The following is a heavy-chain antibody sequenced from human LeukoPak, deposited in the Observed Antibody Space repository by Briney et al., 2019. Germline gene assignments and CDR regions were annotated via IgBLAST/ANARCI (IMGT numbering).Heavy chain of an antibody. D-gene: IGHD3-22*01. Sequence: GASVKVSCKASGGTFSSYAISWVRQAPGQGLEWMGGIIPIFGTANYAQKFQGRVTITADESTSTAYMELSSLRSEDTAVYYCARGRQYYYDSSGYSHFDYWGQGTLVTVSS. V-gene: IGHV1-69*13. CDR1: GGTFSSYA. J-gene: IGHJ4*02. CDR3: ARGRQYYYDSSGYSHFDY. CDR2: IIPIFGTA.